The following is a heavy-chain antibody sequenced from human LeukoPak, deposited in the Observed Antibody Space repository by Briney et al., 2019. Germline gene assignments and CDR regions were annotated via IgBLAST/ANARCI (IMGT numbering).Heavy chain of an antibody. CDR2: IYYSGST. CDR1: GGSISSYY. D-gene: IGHD3-22*01. Sequence: PSETLSLTCTVSGGSISSYYWSWIRQPPGKGLEWIGYIYYSGSTNYNPSLKSRVTISVDTSKNQFTLKLSSVTAADTAVYYCARASLTYYYDSSGYSNDSYYYYYMGVWGKGTTVTVSS. J-gene: IGHJ6*03. CDR3: ARASLTYYYDSSGYSNDSYYYYYMGV. V-gene: IGHV4-59*01.